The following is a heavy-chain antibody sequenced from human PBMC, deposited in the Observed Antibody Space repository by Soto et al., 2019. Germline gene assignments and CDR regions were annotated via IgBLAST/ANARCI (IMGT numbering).Heavy chain of an antibody. Sequence: GGSLRLSCAASGFTFSIYAMSWVRQAPGKGLEWVSAISATTGDTYYADSVRGRFTISRDNSMNALYLQMNSLRVEDTAVYYCAHPRGYGVLDAYDIWGQGTMVTVSS. CDR3: AHPRGYGVLDAYDI. CDR2: ISATTGDT. J-gene: IGHJ3*02. V-gene: IGHV3-23*01. CDR1: GFTFSIYA. D-gene: IGHD2-8*01.